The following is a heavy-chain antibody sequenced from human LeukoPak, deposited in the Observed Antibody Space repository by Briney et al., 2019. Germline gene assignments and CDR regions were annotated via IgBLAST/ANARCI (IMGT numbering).Heavy chain of an antibody. J-gene: IGHJ5*02. CDR2: INPSGGST. Sequence: ASVKVSCKASGYTFTSYYMHWVRQAPGQGLEWMGIINPSGGSTSYAQKFQGRVTMTRDTSTSTVYMELSGLRSEDTAVYYCARSGDYYGSGSINWFDPWGQGTLVTVSS. CDR1: GYTFTSYY. CDR3: ARSGDYYGSGSINWFDP. D-gene: IGHD3-10*01. V-gene: IGHV1-46*01.